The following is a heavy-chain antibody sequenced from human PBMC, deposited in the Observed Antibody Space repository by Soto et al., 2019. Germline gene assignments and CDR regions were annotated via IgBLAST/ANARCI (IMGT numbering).Heavy chain of an antibody. CDR3: ATAYQLLEY. V-gene: IGHV1-69*02. J-gene: IGHJ4*02. CDR2: IIPILGLT. Sequence: QVQLVQSGAEVRKPGSSVKVSCKASGGAFSSYTINWVRQAPGQGLEWMGRIIPILGLTNYPQKFRGRVTITADTSSTTAYVELNNLRSEDTAIYYCATAYQLLEYWGQGTHVTVSS. CDR1: GGAFSSYT. D-gene: IGHD3-10*01.